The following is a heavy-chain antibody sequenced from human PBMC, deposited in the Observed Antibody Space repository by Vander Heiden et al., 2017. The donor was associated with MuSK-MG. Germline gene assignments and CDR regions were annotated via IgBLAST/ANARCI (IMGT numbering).Heavy chain of an antibody. D-gene: IGHD3-3*01. CDR1: GGSISSYY. Sequence: QVQLQESGPRLVQPSATLSLTCTVSGGSISSYYWSWIRQPPGKGLEWIGYVYYSGSTNYNPSLKSRVTISVDTSKNQFSLKLSSVTAADTAVYYCARGIAIFGVVWIPYYYMDVWGKGATVTVSS. CDR2: VYYSGST. V-gene: IGHV4-59*01. CDR3: ARGIAIFGVVWIPYYYMDV. J-gene: IGHJ6*03.